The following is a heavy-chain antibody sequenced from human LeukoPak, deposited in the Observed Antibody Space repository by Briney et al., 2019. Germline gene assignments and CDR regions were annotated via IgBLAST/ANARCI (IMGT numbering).Heavy chain of an antibody. CDR2: IYTSGST. CDR3: ARETFRSRLRYYFDY. V-gene: IGHV4-61*02. Sequence: PSETLSLTCTVSGGSISSGSYYWSWIRQPAGKGLEWIGRIYTSGSTNYNPSLKSRVTISVDTSKNQFSLKLSSVTAADTAVYYCARETFRSRLRYYFDYWGQGTLVTVSS. D-gene: IGHD6-13*01. J-gene: IGHJ4*02. CDR1: GGSISSGSYY.